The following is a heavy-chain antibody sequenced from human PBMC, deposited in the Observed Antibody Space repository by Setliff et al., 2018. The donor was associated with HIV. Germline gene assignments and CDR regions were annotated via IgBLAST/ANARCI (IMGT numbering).Heavy chain of an antibody. CDR1: GFSLRTSGVG. CDR2: IYWNDDK. CDR3: AHRLSYYDTSGYYSYYFDY. D-gene: IGHD3-22*01. J-gene: IGHJ4*02. Sequence: ESGPTLVNPTQTLTLTCTFSGFSLRTSGVGVGWIRQPPGKALEWLALIYWNDDKRYSPSLKSRLTITKDTSKNQVVLTMTNMDPVDTATYYCAHRLSYYDTSGYYSYYFDYWGQGTLVTVSS. V-gene: IGHV2-5*01.